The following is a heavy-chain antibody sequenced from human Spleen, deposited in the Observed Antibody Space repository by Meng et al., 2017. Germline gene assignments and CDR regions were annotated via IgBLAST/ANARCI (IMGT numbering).Heavy chain of an antibody. CDR3: ARDEDISAAGKLFSDY. CDR2: INPKSGDT. V-gene: IGHV1-2*06. D-gene: IGHD6-13*01. Sequence: PLLRAGGAVKKPGASVKVSFKSSGYTLAEYWLDWWRRATGTGLEWLGRINPKSGDTHYAQRFQGRVTMTGDTSISTAYMELSGLRSDDTAMYYCARDEDISAAGKLFSDYWGQGTLVTVSS. CDR1: GYTLAEYW. J-gene: IGHJ4*02.